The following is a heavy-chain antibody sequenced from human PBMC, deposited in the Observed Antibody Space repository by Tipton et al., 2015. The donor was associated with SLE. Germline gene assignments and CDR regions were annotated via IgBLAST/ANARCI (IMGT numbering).Heavy chain of an antibody. CDR3: ARVFGYSSGWWGWYFDL. V-gene: IGHV3-30*02. J-gene: IGHJ2*01. CDR1: GFTFSSYW. CDR2: IRYDGSNK. D-gene: IGHD6-19*01. Sequence: SLSLSCAASGFTFSSYWMSWVRQAPGKGLEWVAFIRYDGSNKYYADSVKGRFTISRDNSKNTLYLQMNGLRAEDTAVYYCARVFGYSSGWWGWYFDLWGRGTLVTVSS.